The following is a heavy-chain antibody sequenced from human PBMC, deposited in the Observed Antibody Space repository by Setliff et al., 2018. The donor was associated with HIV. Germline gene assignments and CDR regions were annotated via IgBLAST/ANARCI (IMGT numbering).Heavy chain of an antibody. V-gene: IGHV4-39*07. CDR1: GGSASNSRYY. CDR2: IHYNERT. J-gene: IGHJ3*02. Sequence: SETLSLTCTVSGGSASNSRYYWAWIRQPPGKGLEYIGSIHYNERTYYNPSLKSRVTISVDTSKNQFSLKLSSVTAADTAMYYCARDRYNSGWRAFDTWGQGTMVTVSS. D-gene: IGHD6-25*01. CDR3: ARDRYNSGWRAFDT.